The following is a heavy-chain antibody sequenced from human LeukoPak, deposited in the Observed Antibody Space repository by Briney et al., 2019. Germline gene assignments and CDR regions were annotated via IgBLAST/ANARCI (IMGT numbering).Heavy chain of an antibody. D-gene: IGHD6-13*01. J-gene: IGHJ6*04. CDR3: ARGLGSSWYPLYYYYGMDV. CDR1: GGSISSGDYY. Sequence: SETLSLTCTVSGGSISSGDYYWSWIRQPPGKGLEWLGYIYYSRSTYYNPSLKSRVTISVDTSKNQFSLKLSSVTAADTAVYYCARGLGSSWYPLYYYYGMDVWGKGTTVTVSS. CDR2: IYYSRST. V-gene: IGHV4-30-4*01.